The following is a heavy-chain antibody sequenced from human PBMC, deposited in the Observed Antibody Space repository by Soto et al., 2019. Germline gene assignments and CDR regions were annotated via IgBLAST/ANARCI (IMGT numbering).Heavy chain of an antibody. CDR2: ISAYNGNT. V-gene: IGHV1-18*01. CDR1: CFSITILA. CDR3: ARDGDYSRTDY. D-gene: IGHD4-4*01. J-gene: IGHJ4*02. Sequence: SAKVSWKSSCFSITILAIFWVQQAPGQGLEWMGWISAYNGNTNYAQKLQGRVTMTTDTSTSTAYMELRSLRSDDTAVYYCARDGDYSRTDYWGQGTLVTVSS.